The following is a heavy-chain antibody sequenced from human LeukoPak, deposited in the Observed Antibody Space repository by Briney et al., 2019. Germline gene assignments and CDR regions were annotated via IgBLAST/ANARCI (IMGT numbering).Heavy chain of an antibody. CDR1: GFTFSSYA. CDR3: ARVRGSFYFDY. CDR2: ISYDGSNK. Sequence: GRSLRLSCAASGFTFSSYAMHWVRQAPGKGLEWVAVISYDGSNKYYADSVKGRFTISRDNSKNTLYLQMNSLRAEDTAVYYCARVRGSFYFDYWGQGALVTVSS. D-gene: IGHD3-10*01. V-gene: IGHV3-30-3*01. J-gene: IGHJ4*02.